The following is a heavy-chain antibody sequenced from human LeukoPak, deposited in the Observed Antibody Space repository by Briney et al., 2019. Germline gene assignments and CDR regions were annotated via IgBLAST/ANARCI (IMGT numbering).Heavy chain of an antibody. Sequence: GGSLRLSCAASELTFSNDAMNWVRQAPGKGLEWVSGISGGGGSTYYADSVKGRFTISRDNSKNTLYLQMDSLRAEDTALYYCAKGSGINHYHWIDPWGQGALVTVSS. J-gene: IGHJ5*02. V-gene: IGHV3-23*01. D-gene: IGHD1-14*01. CDR1: ELTFSNDA. CDR3: AKGSGINHYHWIDP. CDR2: ISGGGGST.